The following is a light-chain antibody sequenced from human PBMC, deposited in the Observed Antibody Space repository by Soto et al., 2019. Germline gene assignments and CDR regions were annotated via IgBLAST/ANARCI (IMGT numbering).Light chain of an antibody. CDR2: DVN. V-gene: IGLV2-14*01. CDR3: TSYASGSAHVV. CDR1: SGDIGGYDY. J-gene: IGLJ2*01. Sequence: QYALTQPASVSGSPGQSITLSCTGTSGDIGGYDYVSWYQRHPGKAPKLIIYDVNNRPSGVSNRFSGSKSGNTASLTISGLQAEDEADYYCTSYASGSAHVVFGGGTKLTVL.